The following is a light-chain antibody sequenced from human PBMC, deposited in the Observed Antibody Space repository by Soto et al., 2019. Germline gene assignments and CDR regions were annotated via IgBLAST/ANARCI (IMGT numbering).Light chain of an antibody. Sequence: DIVMTQSPDSLAVSLGERATITCRSSQSVLYIPTNKNYVAWYQQKPGQPPKLLLYWASTRESGVPDRFSGSGSGTYFTLTIASRQAEDVAFYYCQQYDSSPRLCFGGGTKVEIK. J-gene: IGKJ4*01. CDR3: QQYDSSPRLC. CDR1: QSVLYIPTNKNY. V-gene: IGKV4-1*01. CDR2: WAS.